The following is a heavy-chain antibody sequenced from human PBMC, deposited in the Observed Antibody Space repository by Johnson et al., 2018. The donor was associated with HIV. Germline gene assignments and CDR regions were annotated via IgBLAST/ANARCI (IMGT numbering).Heavy chain of an antibody. Sequence: QVQLVESGGGVVQPGGSLRLSCAASGFTFSDYGMHWVRQAPGKGLEWVSVVYSGGSTYYADSVKGRFTVSRDNFKNTLYLPMCSLRAEDMAGYYCARARSSSWYDGAFDIWGQGTMVTFSS. CDR2: VYSGGST. V-gene: IGHV3-NL1*01. D-gene: IGHD6-13*01. CDR3: ARARSSSWYDGAFDI. J-gene: IGHJ3*02. CDR1: GFTFSDYG.